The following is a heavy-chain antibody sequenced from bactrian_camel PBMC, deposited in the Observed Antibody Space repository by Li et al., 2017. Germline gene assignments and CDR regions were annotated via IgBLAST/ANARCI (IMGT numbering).Heavy chain of an antibody. V-gene: IGHV3S40*01. Sequence: VQLVESGGGSVQAGGSLRLSCAASGFTYSSYCMGWFRQAPGKEREWVASIRTGSGIASYASSVKDRFTISRDNAKNTVYLQMNSLKPEDTAMYYCAADLRGVYCYRSTGEYKYWGQGTQVTVS. CDR2: IRTGSGIA. CDR1: GFTYSSYC. J-gene: IGHJ4*01. CDR3: AADLRGVYCYRSTGEYKY. D-gene: IGHD3*01.